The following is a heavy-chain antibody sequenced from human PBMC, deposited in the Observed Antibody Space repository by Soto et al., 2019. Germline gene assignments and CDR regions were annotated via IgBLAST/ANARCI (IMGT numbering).Heavy chain of an antibody. CDR1: GYSFTSYW. CDR2: IYPDDFDT. D-gene: IGHD1-1*01. CDR3: ARLGQPHYYYHGMDV. V-gene: IGHV5-51*01. Sequence: ESLKISCKGSGYSFTSYWIGWVRQMPGKGLEWMGIIYPDDFDTRYSPSFQGQVTISADKSISTAYLQWRSLKASDSAMYYCARLGQPHYYYHGMDVWGQGTTVTVSS. J-gene: IGHJ6*02.